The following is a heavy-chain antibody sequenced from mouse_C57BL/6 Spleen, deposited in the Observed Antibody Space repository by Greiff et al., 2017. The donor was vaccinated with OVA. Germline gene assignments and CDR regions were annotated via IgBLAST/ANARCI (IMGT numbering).Heavy chain of an antibody. CDR2: INPRTGGT. CDR3: ARAATGSWFAY. J-gene: IGHJ3*01. V-gene: IGHV1-42*01. Sequence: EVKLMESGPELVKPGASVKISCKASGYSFTGYYMNWVKQSPEKSLEWIGEINPRTGGTTYNQKFKGKATLTVDKSSSTAYMQLHSLTSDDSAVDYCARAATGSWFAYWGQGTLVTVSA. CDR1: GYSFTGYY.